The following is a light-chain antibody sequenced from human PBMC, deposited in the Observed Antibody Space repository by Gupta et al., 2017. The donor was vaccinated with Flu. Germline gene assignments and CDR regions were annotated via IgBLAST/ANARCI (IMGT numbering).Light chain of an antibody. CDR2: EAS. CDR3: QQEDNLPFT. J-gene: IGKJ2*01. V-gene: IGKV1-33*01. Sequence: DIQMTQSPSSLSASLGDRVTITCPANQDISNHLNWYQQKPGKDPKFLIYEASKVETGVPSRFSGSGSGTDFTFTISSRQPEDFATYYCQQEDNLPFTFGQGPKMDIK. CDR1: QDISNH.